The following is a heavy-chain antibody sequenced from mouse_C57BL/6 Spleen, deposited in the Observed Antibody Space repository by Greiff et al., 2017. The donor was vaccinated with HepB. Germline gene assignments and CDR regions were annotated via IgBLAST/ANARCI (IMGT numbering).Heavy chain of an antibody. Sequence: EVQLQQSVAELVRPGASVKLSCTASGFNIKNTYMHWVKQRPEQGLEWIGRIDTAKVNTKSAPKFQGKATITADTSSNTAYLQLSSLPSDDTAIYYCARRRPFDYWGQGTTLTVSS. J-gene: IGHJ2*01. CDR3: ARRRPFDY. CDR2: IDTAKVNT. CDR1: GFNIKNTY. V-gene: IGHV14-3*01.